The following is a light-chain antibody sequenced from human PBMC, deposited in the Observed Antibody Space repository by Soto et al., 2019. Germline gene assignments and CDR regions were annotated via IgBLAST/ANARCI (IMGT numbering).Light chain of an antibody. Sequence: EIVLTQSPGTLSLSPGERATLSCRASQSVSSSYLAWYQQKPGQAPRLLIYGASSRATGIPDRFSGSGSGEDFSLTISRREPEEFAVYYCQQYGSSPPLTFGGGTKVEIK. CDR2: GAS. V-gene: IGKV3-20*01. J-gene: IGKJ4*01. CDR1: QSVSSSY. CDR3: QQYGSSPPLT.